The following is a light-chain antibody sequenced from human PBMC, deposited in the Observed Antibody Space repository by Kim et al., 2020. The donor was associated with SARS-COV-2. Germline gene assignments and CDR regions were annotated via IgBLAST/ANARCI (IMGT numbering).Light chain of an antibody. CDR1: QDVNVW. CDR2: AAS. CDR3: QQANICPIT. J-gene: IGKJ5*01. V-gene: IGKV1-12*01. Sequence: DIQMTQSPPFVSASVGDRVTITCRASQDVNVWLAWYQHKPGNAPKVLIYAASHLQSGVSSRFRGSASGSDFTLTIASVLPEDSATYDCQQANICPITFGQGTRLEIK.